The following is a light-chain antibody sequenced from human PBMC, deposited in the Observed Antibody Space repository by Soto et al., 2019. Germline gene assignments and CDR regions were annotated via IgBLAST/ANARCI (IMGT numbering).Light chain of an antibody. CDR3: GTWDSSLSVYV. J-gene: IGLJ1*01. CDR2: KDN. V-gene: IGLV1-51*02. Sequence: QSVLTQPPSVSAAPGQKVTISCSGSSSNIGKNYVSWYQQVPGTAPKLLIYKDNIRRSGIPDRFSGSKSGTSATLGITGLQTGDEADYYCGTWDSSLSVYVFGTGTKLTVL. CDR1: SSNIGKNY.